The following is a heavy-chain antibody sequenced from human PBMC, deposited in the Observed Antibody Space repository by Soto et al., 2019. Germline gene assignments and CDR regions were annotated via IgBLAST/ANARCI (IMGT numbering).Heavy chain of an antibody. J-gene: IGHJ6*02. CDR1: GASVSRHSAA. V-gene: IGHV6-1*01. CDR3: ARETRRTGTLSGVYYYYGREG. D-gene: IGHD1-7*01. Sequence: SQTLSLPCAISGASVSRHSAAWNWIRPSPSRGLEWLGRTYYRSKWYNDYAVSVKSRITINTDTSKNQFSLQLNSVTPEDTAVYYCARETRRTGTLSGVYYYYGREGWGQGTTVTVSS. CDR2: TYYRSKWYN.